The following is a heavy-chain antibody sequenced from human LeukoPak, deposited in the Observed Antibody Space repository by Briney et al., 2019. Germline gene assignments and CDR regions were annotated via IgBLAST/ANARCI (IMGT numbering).Heavy chain of an antibody. D-gene: IGHD1-26*01. V-gene: IGHV3-23*01. CDR3: AKGVYSGDY. J-gene: IGHJ4*02. CDR1: GFTFSRNL. Sequence: GGSLRLSCAASGFTFSRNLMSWVRQAPGKGLEWVSAISGSGGSTYYADSVKGRFTISRDNSKNTLYLQMNSLRAEDTAVYYCAKGVYSGDYWGQGTLVTVSS. CDR2: ISGSGGST.